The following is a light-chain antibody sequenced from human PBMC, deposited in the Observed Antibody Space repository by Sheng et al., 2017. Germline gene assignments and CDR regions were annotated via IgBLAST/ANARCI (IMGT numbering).Light chain of an antibody. J-gene: IGLJ3*02. V-gene: IGLV2-8*01. CDR1: SSDVGGYKY. Sequence: QSALTQPPSASGSPGQSVTISCTGTSSDVGGYKYVSWYQQHPGKAPKLVIFEVSKRPSGVPDRFSGSKSGNTASLTVSGLQAEDESDYYCSSYTSSSTRVFGGGTKLTVL. CDR3: SSYTSSSTRV. CDR2: EVS.